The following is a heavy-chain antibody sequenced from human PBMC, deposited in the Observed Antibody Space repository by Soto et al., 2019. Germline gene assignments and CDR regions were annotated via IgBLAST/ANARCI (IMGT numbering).Heavy chain of an antibody. CDR1: GFTFSSYE. CDR3: ARGGRHSYGPFDY. CDR2: ISSSGSTI. D-gene: IGHD5-18*01. J-gene: IGHJ4*02. Sequence: GGSLRLSCAASGFTFSSYEMNWVRQAPGKGLEWVSYISSSGSTIYYADSVKGRFTISRDNAKNSLYLQMNSLRAEDTAVYYCARGGRHSYGPFDYWGQGTLVTVSS. V-gene: IGHV3-48*03.